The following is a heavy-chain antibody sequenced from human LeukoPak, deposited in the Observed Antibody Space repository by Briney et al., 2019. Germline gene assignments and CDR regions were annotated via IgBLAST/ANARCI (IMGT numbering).Heavy chain of an antibody. Sequence: GGSLRLSCAASGFTFSNYWMSWVRQAPGKRLEWVAHINNDGSEKYYVDSVEGRFTISRDNAKNSLYLQMNSLRVEDTAVYYCARDKVTYWGQGTLVTVSS. V-gene: IGHV3-7*01. CDR3: ARDKVTY. J-gene: IGHJ4*02. CDR1: GFTFSNYW. CDR2: INNDGSEK.